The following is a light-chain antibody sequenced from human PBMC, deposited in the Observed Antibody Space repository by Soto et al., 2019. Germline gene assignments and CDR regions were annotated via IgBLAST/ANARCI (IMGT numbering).Light chain of an antibody. J-gene: IGKJ1*01. CDR3: QQYGSSPRT. V-gene: IGKV3-20*01. CDR1: QSVSSNY. Sequence: EIVLTQSTGALSLSPGERATLSCRASQSVSSNYLAWYQQRPGQAPRLLIYGASSKTTGITDRFSGSGSGTDFTLTISRLEPEDFAVYYCQQYGSSPRTFGQGTKVEI. CDR2: GAS.